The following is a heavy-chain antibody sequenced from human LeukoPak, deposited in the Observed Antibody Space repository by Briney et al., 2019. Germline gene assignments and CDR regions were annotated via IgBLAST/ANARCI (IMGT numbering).Heavy chain of an antibody. D-gene: IGHD3-22*01. V-gene: IGHV4-4*02. CDR1: GCSISSSNW. CDR2: IYHSGST. J-gene: IGHJ4*02. CDR3: ARVTGYMIEDCFDY. Sequence: SETLSLTCAVSGCSISSSNWWRWVRQPPGKGLEGIGEIYHSGSTNYNPSVKSRVTISVDKSKNPFSLKLSSVSAADTAVYYCARVTGYMIEDCFDYSGQGTPGTASP.